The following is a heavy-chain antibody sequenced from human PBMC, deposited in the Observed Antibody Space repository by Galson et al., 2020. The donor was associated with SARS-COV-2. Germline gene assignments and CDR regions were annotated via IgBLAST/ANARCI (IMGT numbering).Heavy chain of an antibody. Sequence: GGSLRLSCAASGFTFSSYNMHWVRQAPGRGLEWVSYISSTGTTIYYPDSVKGRFTISRDNAKKSLYLQMNSLRAEDTAVYYCARDYPLGYRFDYWGHGILVTVSS. V-gene: IGHV3-48*01. D-gene: IGHD2-2*01. CDR3: ARDYPLGYRFDY. CDR2: ISSTGTTI. J-gene: IGHJ4*01. CDR1: GFTFSSYN.